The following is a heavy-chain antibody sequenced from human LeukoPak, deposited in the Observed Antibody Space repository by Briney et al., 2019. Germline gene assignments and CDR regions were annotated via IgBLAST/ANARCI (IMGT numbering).Heavy chain of an antibody. CDR1: GYTFSSYG. J-gene: IGHJ6*02. CDR2: ISAYNGNT. Sequence: GASVTVSCKASGYTFSSYGIDWVRQAPGQGIEWMGWISAYNGNTNYAQHLQGRVTMTTDTSTSTAYMELRSLRSDDTAVYYCASGSSQPSNSCRNYYYCYGMDVWGQGTTVTVSS. CDR3: ASGSSQPSNSCRNYYYCYGMDV. V-gene: IGHV1-18*01. D-gene: IGHD2-2*01.